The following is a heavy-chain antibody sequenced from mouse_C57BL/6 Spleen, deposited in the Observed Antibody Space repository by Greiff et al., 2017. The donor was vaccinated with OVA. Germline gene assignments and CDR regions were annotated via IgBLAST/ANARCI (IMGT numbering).Heavy chain of an antibody. Sequence: QVQLQQSGAELARPGASVKLSCKASGYTFTSYDISWVKQRTGQGLEWIGEIYPRSGNTYYNEKFKGKATLTADKSSSTAYMELRSLTSEDSAVYFCARDDYDGAWFAYWGQGTLVTVSA. V-gene: IGHV1-81*01. D-gene: IGHD2-4*01. CDR1: GYTFTSYD. J-gene: IGHJ3*01. CDR3: ARDDYDGAWFAY. CDR2: IYPRSGNT.